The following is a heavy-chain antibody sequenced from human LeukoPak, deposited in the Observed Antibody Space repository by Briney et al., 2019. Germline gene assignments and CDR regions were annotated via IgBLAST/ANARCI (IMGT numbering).Heavy chain of an antibody. CDR3: ATTFCSSTSCYFDY. J-gene: IGHJ4*02. CDR1: GYTFTSYY. Sequence: ASVKVSCKASGYTFTSYYMHWVRQAPGQGLEWMGIINPSGGSTSYAQKFQGRVTMTRDTSTSTVYMELSRLKSDDTAVYYCATTFCSSTSCYFDYWGQGTLVTVSS. CDR2: INPSGGST. V-gene: IGHV1-46*01. D-gene: IGHD2-2*01.